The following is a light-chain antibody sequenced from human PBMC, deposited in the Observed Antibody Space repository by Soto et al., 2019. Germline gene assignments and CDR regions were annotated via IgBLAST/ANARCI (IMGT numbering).Light chain of an antibody. CDR1: SSNIGSNY. J-gene: IGLJ2*01. CDR2: RNN. V-gene: IGLV1-47*01. CDR3: AAWDDSLSVHVV. Sequence: SVLTQPPSASGTPGQRVTISCSGSSSNIGSNYVYWYQQLPGTAPKLLIYRNNQRPSGVPDRFSGSKSGTSASLAISGLRSEDEADYYCAAWDDSLSVHVVFGGGTKLTV.